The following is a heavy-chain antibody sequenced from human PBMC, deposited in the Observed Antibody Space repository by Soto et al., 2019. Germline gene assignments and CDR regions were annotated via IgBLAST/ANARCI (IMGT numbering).Heavy chain of an antibody. D-gene: IGHD3-3*01. CDR3: ARVERFLEWTIRNWYFDL. Sequence: PSETLSLTCAVSSGSISSSNWWTWVRQPPGKGLEWIGEVYHSGSTNYSPSLKSRVTISVDKSKNQFSLRLSSVTAADTAVYYCARVERFLEWTIRNWYFDLWGRGTLVTVSS. CDR2: VYHSGST. V-gene: IGHV4-4*02. CDR1: SGSISSSNW. J-gene: IGHJ2*01.